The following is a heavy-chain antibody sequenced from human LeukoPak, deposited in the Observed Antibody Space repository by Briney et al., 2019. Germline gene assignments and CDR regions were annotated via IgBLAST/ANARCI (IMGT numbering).Heavy chain of an antibody. CDR3: ARGYGDYGGP. CDR2: INHSGTT. CDR1: GGSFSDYH. V-gene: IGHV4-34*01. D-gene: IGHD4-17*01. Sequence: SETLSLTCAVYGGSFSDYHWSWIRQPPGKGLEWIGEINHSGTTKYNPSLKSRVTISVDTSKDQFSLKLGSVTAADTSVYYCARGYGDYGGPWGKGTLVTVSS. J-gene: IGHJ5*02.